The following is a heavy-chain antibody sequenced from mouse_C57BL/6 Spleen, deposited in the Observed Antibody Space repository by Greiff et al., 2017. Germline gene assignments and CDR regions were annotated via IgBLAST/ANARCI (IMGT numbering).Heavy chain of an antibody. CDR2: IYPGDGDT. Sequence: VKLVESGAELVKPGASVKISCKASGYAFSSYWMNWVKQRPGKGLEWIGQIYPGDGDTKYNVKLKGKATLTADKSSSTAYMQLNRLTSEDSAVYYCARSPNYVYWYFEVWDTGTTVTVSS. V-gene: IGHV1-80*01. D-gene: IGHD2-1*01. J-gene: IGHJ1*03. CDR1: GYAFSSYW. CDR3: ARSPNYVYWYFEV.